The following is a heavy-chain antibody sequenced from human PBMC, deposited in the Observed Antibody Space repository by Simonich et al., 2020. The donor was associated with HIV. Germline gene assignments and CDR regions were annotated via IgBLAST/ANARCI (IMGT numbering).Heavy chain of an antibody. CDR2: INHSGST. J-gene: IGHJ4*02. V-gene: IGHV4-34*01. Sequence: VQLQQWGAGLLKPSETLSLTCAVYGGSFSGYYWSWIRQPPGKGLEWIGEINHSGSTNYTPSLKSRVTISVDTSKNQFSLKLSSVTAADTAMYYCTRRSGYDFDYWGQGTLVTVSS. CDR1: GGSFSGYY. CDR3: TRRSGYDFDY. D-gene: IGHD5-12*01.